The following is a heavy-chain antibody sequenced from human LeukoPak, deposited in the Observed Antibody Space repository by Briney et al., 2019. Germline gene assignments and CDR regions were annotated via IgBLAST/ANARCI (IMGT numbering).Heavy chain of an antibody. CDR1: GFTFSSYW. CDR3: ARDYYGTVDY. Sequence: PGGSLRLSCAASGFTFSSYWMHWVRQAPGKGLVWVSRINSDGSNTFYADSVKGRFTISRDNAKNTLYLQMNSVRDEDTAVYYCARDYYGTVDYWGQGTLVTVSS. V-gene: IGHV3-74*01. J-gene: IGHJ4*02. D-gene: IGHD1-26*01. CDR2: INSDGSNT.